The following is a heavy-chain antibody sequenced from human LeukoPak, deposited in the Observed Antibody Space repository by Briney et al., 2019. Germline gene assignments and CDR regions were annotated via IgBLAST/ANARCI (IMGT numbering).Heavy chain of an antibody. CDR2: ISGSGGST. Sequence: GGSLRLSCAASGVTLSSFAMSWARQAPGKGLEWVSAISGSGGSTYYADSVKGRFTISRDNSKNTLYLQMNSLRAEDTAVYYCAYTPQVAMVRNYYFDYWGQGTLVTVSS. CDR3: AYTPQVAMVRNYYFDY. V-gene: IGHV3-23*01. J-gene: IGHJ4*02. CDR1: GVTLSSFA. D-gene: IGHD5-18*01.